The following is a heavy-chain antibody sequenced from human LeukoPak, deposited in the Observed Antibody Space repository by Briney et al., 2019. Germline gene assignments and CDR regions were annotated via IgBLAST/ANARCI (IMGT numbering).Heavy chain of an antibody. CDR3: ARGSGGANYFDY. J-gene: IGHJ4*02. D-gene: IGHD3-10*01. Sequence: SETLSLTCTVSGGSISSYYWSWIRQPPGKGLEWIGYIYYTGSTNYNPSLKSRVTISVDKSKNQFSLKLSSVTAADTAVFYCARGSGGANYFDYWGQGALVTVSS. CDR2: IYYTGST. CDR1: GGSISSYY. V-gene: IGHV4-59*01.